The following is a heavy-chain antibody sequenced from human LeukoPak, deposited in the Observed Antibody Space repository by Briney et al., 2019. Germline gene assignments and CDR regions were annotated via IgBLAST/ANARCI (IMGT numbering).Heavy chain of an antibody. V-gene: IGHV1-69-2*01. CDR1: GYTFTDYY. Sequence: ASVKVSCKVSGYTFTDYYMLWVQQAPGKGLEWMGLVDPEDGETIYAEKFQGRVTITADTSTDTAYMELSSLRSEDTAVYYCATAPRRSGSYFFYFDYWGQGTLVTVSS. D-gene: IGHD1-26*01. CDR2: VDPEDGET. CDR3: ATAPRRSGSYFFYFDY. J-gene: IGHJ4*02.